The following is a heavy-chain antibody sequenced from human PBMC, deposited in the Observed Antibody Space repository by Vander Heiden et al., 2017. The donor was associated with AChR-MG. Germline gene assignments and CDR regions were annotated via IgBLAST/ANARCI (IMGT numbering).Heavy chain of an antibody. V-gene: IGHV4-31*03. CDR2: IYYSGST. J-gene: IGHJ4*02. Sequence: QVQLQESGPGLVKPSQTLSLTCTVSGGSISSGGYYWSWIRQHPGKGLEWIGYIYYSGSTYYNPSLKSRVTISVDTSKNQFSMKLSSVTAADTAVYYCTGRIVRGYFDYWGQGTLVTVSS. CDR1: GGSISSGGYY. D-gene: IGHD3-22*01. CDR3: TGRIVRGYFDY.